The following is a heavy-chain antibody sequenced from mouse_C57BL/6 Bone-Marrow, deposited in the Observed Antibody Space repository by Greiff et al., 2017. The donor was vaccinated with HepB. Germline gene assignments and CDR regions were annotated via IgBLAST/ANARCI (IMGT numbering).Heavy chain of an antibody. D-gene: IGHD2-1*01. CDR3: TFYGNYPYFDY. V-gene: IGHV14-4*01. CDR1: GFNIKDDY. J-gene: IGHJ2*01. CDR2: IDPENGDT. Sequence: VQLQQSGAELVRPGASVKLSCTASGFNIKDDYMHWVKQRPEQGLEWIGRIDPENGDTEYASKFQGKATITADTSSNTAYLQLSSLTSEDTAVYYCTFYGNYPYFDYWGQGTTLTVSS.